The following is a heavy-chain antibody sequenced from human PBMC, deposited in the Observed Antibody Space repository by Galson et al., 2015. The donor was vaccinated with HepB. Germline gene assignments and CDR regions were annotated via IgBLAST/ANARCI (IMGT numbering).Heavy chain of an antibody. CDR3: ARSVTTSFDY. Sequence: QSGAEVKKPGESLKISCKGSGYSFTSYWIGWVRQMPGKGLEWMGVIYPDDSETSYSPSFQGQVTISVDKSTSTAYLQWSSLKASDTAMYYCARSVTTSFDYWGQGSLVTVSS. J-gene: IGHJ4*02. V-gene: IGHV5-51*01. D-gene: IGHD4-17*01. CDR1: GYSFTSYW. CDR2: IYPDDSET.